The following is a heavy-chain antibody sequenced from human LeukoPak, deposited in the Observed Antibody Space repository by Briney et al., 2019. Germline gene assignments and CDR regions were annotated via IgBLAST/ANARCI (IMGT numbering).Heavy chain of an antibody. V-gene: IGHV1-18*01. J-gene: IGHJ6*03. CDR2: ISAYNGNT. D-gene: IGHD6-13*01. CDR3: ARPYSSSHMGNYYYYMDV. CDR1: GYTFTSYG. Sequence: ASVKVSCKASGYTFTSYGISWVRQAPGQGLEWMGWISAYNGNTNYAQKLQGRVTMTTDTSTSTAYMELRSLRSDDTAVYYCARPYSSSHMGNYYYYMDVWGKGTTVTVSS.